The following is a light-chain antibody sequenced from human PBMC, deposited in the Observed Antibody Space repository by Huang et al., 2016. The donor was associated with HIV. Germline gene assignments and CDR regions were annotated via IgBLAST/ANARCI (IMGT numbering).Light chain of an antibody. CDR2: GSS. CDR1: RSVSTN. V-gene: IGKV3-15*01. Sequence: EIVMTQSPATRSVSPGQRVTLSCRANRSVSTNLAWYQQSHGQAPRLLIYGSSTRAPGIPARFSGSGSGTDFSLTISSLQSEDFALYYCHQYNNWLLSFGGGTRV. CDR3: HQYNNWLLS. J-gene: IGKJ4*01.